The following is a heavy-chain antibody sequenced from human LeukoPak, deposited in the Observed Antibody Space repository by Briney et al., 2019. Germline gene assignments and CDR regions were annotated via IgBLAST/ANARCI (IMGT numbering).Heavy chain of an antibody. J-gene: IGHJ3*02. CDR1: GESMSGFY. CDR2: MHYTGST. Sequence: PSGTLSLTCAVSGESMSGFYWNWIRQSPGKGLEWIGYMHYTGSTNYNPSLKSRVTISIDTSKNQFSLKLSSVTASDTAVYYCARHQWVPAFDIWGQGTMVTVSS. D-gene: IGHD1-26*01. CDR3: ARHQWVPAFDI. V-gene: IGHV4-59*08.